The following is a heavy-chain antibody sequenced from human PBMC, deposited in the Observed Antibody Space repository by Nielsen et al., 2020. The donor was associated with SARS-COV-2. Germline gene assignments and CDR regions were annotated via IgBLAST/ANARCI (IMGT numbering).Heavy chain of an antibody. CDR1: GYTFIYSA. D-gene: IGHD1-1*01. CDR2: INAGNGNT. J-gene: IGHJ4*02. V-gene: IGHV1-3*01. Sequence: ASVKVSCKASGYTFIYSAIHWVRQAPGQGLEWMGWINAGNGNTKLSQRFQGRVTITRDTSASTAYMELSSLRSEDTAVYYCASDSAGATKYFDYWGQGTLVTVSS. CDR3: ASDSAGATKYFDY.